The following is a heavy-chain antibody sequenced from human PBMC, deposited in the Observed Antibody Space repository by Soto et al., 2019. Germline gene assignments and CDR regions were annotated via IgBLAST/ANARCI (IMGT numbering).Heavy chain of an antibody. CDR1: GGTFSSYA. CDR2: IIPIFGTA. J-gene: IGHJ5*02. Sequence: GASVKVSCKASGGTFSSYAISWVRQAPGQGLEWMGGIIPIFGTANYAQKFQGRVTITADESTSTAYMELSSLRSEDTAVYYCARDQDYYDSSGYLNWFDPWGQGTLVTVSS. CDR3: ARDQDYYDSSGYLNWFDP. V-gene: IGHV1-69*13. D-gene: IGHD3-22*01.